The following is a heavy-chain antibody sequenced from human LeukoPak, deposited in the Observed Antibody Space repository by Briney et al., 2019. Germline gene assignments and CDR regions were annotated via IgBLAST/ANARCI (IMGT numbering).Heavy chain of an antibody. J-gene: IGHJ4*02. CDR3: AKDKRGYSGYGQFDY. CDR2: ISSSGATI. V-gene: IGHV3-11*04. CDR1: GFTFSDYY. D-gene: IGHD5-12*01. Sequence: GGSLRLSCAASGFTFSDYYMSWIRQAPGKGLEWVSYISSSGATIHYADSVKGRFTISRDNAKNSLYLQMNSLRAEDTAVYYCAKDKRGYSGYGQFDYWGQGTLVTVSS.